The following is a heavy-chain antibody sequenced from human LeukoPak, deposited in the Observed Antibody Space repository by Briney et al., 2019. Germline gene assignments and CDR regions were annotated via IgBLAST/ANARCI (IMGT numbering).Heavy chain of an antibody. Sequence: ASVKVSCKASGYTFTGYYMHWVRQAPGQGLEWMGWINPNSGGTNYAQKFQGWVTMTRDTSISTAYMELSRLRSDDTAVYYCARVEIVVVTAVMKSWFDPWGQGTLVTVSS. CDR3: ARVEIVVVTAVMKSWFDP. CDR1: GYTFTGYY. CDR2: INPNSGGT. V-gene: IGHV1-2*04. J-gene: IGHJ5*02. D-gene: IGHD2-2*03.